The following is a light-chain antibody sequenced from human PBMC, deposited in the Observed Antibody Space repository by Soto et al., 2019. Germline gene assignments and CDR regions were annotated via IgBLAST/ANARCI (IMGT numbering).Light chain of an antibody. V-gene: IGKV2-24*01. CDR3: LQVIHLWT. Sequence: IVMTQTPLSSPVTLGQPASISCMSSQSLVHRDGNTYLSWLHQRPGQPPRLLIYNISKRFSGVTVRFSGSGAVFNFTLKISRVEAVDVGIYYCLQVIHLWTFGQGTKVEIK. CDR2: NIS. J-gene: IGKJ1*01. CDR1: QSLVHRDGNTY.